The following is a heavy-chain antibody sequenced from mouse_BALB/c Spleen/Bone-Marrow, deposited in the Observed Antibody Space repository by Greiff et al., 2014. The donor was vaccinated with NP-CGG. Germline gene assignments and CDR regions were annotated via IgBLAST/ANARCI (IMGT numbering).Heavy chain of an antibody. J-gene: IGHJ1*01. CDR1: GYTFTSYY. CDR3: TRSDGYYVPHWYFDV. CDR2: INPSNGGT. D-gene: IGHD2-3*01. V-gene: IGHV1S81*02. Sequence: VQGVESGAELVKPGASVKLSCKASGYTFTSYYMYWVKQRPGQGLEWIGEINPSNGGTNFSEKFKSKATLTVDKSSSTAYMQLSSLTSEDSAVYYCTRSDGYYVPHWYFDVWGAGTTVTVSS.